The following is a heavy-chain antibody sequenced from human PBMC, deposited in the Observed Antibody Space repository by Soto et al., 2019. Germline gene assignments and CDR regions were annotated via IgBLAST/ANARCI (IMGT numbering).Heavy chain of an antibody. CDR3: AHRVLRTVFGLVTTTAIYFYF. Sequence: QITLNASGPTVVRPTETLTLTCRFSGFSLTTSGVGVGWIRQSPGKAPEWLALIYWDDDKRYSASLKSRLTITKDPPKNQVVLTVSDLDPTDTATYYCAHRVLRTVFGLVTTTAIYFYFWGQGTPVAVSS. J-gene: IGHJ4*02. V-gene: IGHV2-5*02. CDR2: IYWDDDK. CDR1: GFSLTTSGVG. D-gene: IGHD3-3*01.